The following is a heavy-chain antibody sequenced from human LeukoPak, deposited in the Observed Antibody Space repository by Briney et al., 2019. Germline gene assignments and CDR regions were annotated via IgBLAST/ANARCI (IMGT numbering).Heavy chain of an antibody. D-gene: IGHD3-10*01. CDR1: GGSISSYY. CDR3: VRYYYVSGSYSYFDY. V-gene: IGHV4-59*06. CDR2: IHYSGSA. J-gene: IGHJ4*02. Sequence: PSETLSLTCTVSGGSISSYYWSWIRHHPGKGLELIGYIHYSGSAYYNPSLKSRVTISVDTSKNQFSLKLSSVTAADTAVYYCVRYYYVSGSYSYFDYWGQGTLVTVSS.